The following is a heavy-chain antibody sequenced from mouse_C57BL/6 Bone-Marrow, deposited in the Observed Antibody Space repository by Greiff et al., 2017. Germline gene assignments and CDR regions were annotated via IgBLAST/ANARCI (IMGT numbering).Heavy chain of an antibody. CDR1: GYTFTDYE. D-gene: IGHD4-1*01. Sequence: VHLVESGAELVRPGASVTLSCKASGYTFTDYEMHWVKQTPVHGLEWIGAIVPETGGTAYNQKFKGKAILTADKSSSTAYMELRSLTSEDSAVYYCAREWDWDPLDYWGQGTTLTVSS. CDR2: IVPETGGT. J-gene: IGHJ2*01. CDR3: AREWDWDPLDY. V-gene: IGHV1-15*01.